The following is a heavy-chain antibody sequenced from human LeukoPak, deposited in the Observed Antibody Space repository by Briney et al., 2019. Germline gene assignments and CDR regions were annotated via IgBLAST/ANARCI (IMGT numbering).Heavy chain of an antibody. CDR3: AGRRISLFGFFLGSGTFDL. Sequence: GESLKISCNGSHYTFTNYWIGWVRQVPGRGLEWMGIIYPIDSDTKYGPSFQGQVTISAARSINTAYLPWSSLQASDTGIYYCAGRRISLFGFFLGSGTFDLWGQGTLVTVSS. V-gene: IGHV5-51*01. CDR1: HYTFTNYW. D-gene: IGHD3-3*01. J-gene: IGHJ3*01. CDR2: IYPIDSDT.